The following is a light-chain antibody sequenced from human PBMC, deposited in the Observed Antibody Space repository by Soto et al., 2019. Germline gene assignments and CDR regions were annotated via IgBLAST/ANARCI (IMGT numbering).Light chain of an antibody. CDR2: AVS. CDR3: QQYYDWPLG. Sequence: EIVMTQSPATLSVSPGERATLSCRASQGVGSNLAWYQQKPGQAPRLLIYAVSTRATGIPARFSGSGSGTDFTLIISSLQSEDFAVYYCQQYYDWPLGFGRGTRVEIK. V-gene: IGKV3-15*01. J-gene: IGKJ1*01. CDR1: QGVGSN.